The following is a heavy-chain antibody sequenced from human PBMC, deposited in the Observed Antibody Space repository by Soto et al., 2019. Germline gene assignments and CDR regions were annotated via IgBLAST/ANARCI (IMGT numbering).Heavy chain of an antibody. Sequence: PSETLSLTCAVYGGSFSGYYWSWIRQPPGKGLEWIGDIYYSGSTNYNPSLKSRVTISVDTSKNQFSLKLSSVTAADTAVYYCAREGNAYCSGGSCSLDYWGQGTLVTVSS. D-gene: IGHD2-15*01. CDR2: IYYSGST. V-gene: IGHV4-34*01. J-gene: IGHJ4*02. CDR3: AREGNAYCSGGSCSLDY. CDR1: GGSFSGYY.